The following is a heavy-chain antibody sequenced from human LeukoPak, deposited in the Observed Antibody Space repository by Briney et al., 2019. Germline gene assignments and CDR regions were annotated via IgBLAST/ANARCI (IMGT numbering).Heavy chain of an antibody. D-gene: IGHD3-3*01. CDR1: GASINGALYY. CDR2: VSHDGIT. Sequence: SETLSLTCTVSGASINGALYYWSWIRQAPEQQLERIGSVSHDGITTYAPSLGGRVSLSADTSNNAFFMEVNSVPAADSAIYYCARHTIFCSFINCSPFDPWGQGTLVTVSS. J-gene: IGHJ5*02. V-gene: IGHV4-39*01. CDR3: ARHTIFCSFINCSPFDP.